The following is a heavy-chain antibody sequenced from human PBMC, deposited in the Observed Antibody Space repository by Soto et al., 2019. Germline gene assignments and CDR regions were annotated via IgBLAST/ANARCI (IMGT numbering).Heavy chain of an antibody. V-gene: IGHV5-51*01. Sequence: LGESLKISCKGSGYSFTSNWIGWVRQMPGKGLEWMGIIYAGDSDTRYSPSFQGQVTMSADKSSSTAYLQWSSLKASDTAMYYCARPNRGLRVFEFWGQGTLVTVSS. CDR3: ARPNRGLRVFEF. CDR2: IYAGDSDT. CDR1: GYSFTSNW. D-gene: IGHD5-12*01. J-gene: IGHJ4*02.